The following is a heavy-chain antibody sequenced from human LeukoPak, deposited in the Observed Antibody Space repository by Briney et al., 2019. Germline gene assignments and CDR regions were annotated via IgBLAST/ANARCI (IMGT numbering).Heavy chain of an antibody. J-gene: IGHJ4*02. CDR1: GFTFSNYA. CDR2: IGENGVGT. Sequence: GGSLRLSCAASGFTFSNYAMSWVRQAPGKGLEWVSAIGENGVGTYYADSVKGRFAISRGNSKSMLYLQMNSLRAEDTAVYYCAKTSGGNYWGQGTLVTVSS. CDR3: AKTSGGNY. D-gene: IGHD2-15*01. V-gene: IGHV3-23*01.